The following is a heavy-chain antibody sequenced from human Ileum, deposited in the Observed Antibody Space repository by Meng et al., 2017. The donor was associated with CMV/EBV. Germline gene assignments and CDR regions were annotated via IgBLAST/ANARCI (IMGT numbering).Heavy chain of an antibody. V-gene: IGHV1-18*01. CDR1: GYTFTSYG. CDR2: ISAYNGNT. CDR3: ARRYSSSSGDPWYYYYYYGMDV. D-gene: IGHD6-6*01. Sequence: ASVKVSCKASGYTFTSYGISWVRQAPGQGLEWMGWISAYNGNTNYAQKLQGRVTMTTDTSTSTAYMELRSLRSDDTAGYYCARRYSSSSGDPWYYYYYYGMDVWGQGTMVTVSS. J-gene: IGHJ6*02.